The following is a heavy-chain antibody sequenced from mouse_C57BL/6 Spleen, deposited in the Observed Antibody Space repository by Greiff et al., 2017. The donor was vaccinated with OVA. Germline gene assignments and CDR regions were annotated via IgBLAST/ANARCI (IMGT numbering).Heavy chain of an antibody. J-gene: IGHJ3*01. CDR2: INPNNGGT. Sequence: VQLQQSGPELVKPGASVKISCKASGYTFTDYYMNWVKQSHGKSLEWIGDINPNNGGTSYNQKFKGKATLTVDKSSSTAYMELRSLTSEDSAVYYCAREGDGNYGDWGQGTLVTVSA. V-gene: IGHV1-26*01. CDR1: GYTFTDYY. D-gene: IGHD2-1*01. CDR3: AREGDGNYGD.